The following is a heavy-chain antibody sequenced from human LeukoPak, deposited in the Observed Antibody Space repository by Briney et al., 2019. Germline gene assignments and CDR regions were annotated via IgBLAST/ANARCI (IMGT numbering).Heavy chain of an antibody. J-gene: IGHJ4*02. CDR3: ARETTVVKEGTFDY. Sequence: SQTLSLTCTVSGGSISSGGYYWSWIRQPPGKGLEWIGYIYHSGSTYYNPSLKSRVTISVDRSKNQFSPKLSSVTAADTAVYYCARETTVVKEGTFDYWGQGTLVTVSS. D-gene: IGHD4-23*01. CDR1: GGSISSGGYY. CDR2: IYHSGST. V-gene: IGHV4-30-2*01.